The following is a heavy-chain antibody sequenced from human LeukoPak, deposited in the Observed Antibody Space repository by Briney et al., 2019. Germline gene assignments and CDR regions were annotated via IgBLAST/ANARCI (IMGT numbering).Heavy chain of an antibody. CDR1: GGSFSGYY. CDR3: ARVSSRFLEWLLYRSYAFDI. D-gene: IGHD3-3*01. Sequence: SETLSLTCAVYGGSFSGYYWSWIRQPPGKGLEWIGEINHSGGTNYNPSLKSRVTISVDTSKNQFSLKLSSVTAADTAVYYCARVSSRFLEWLLYRSYAFDIWGQGTMVTVSS. CDR2: INHSGGT. V-gene: IGHV4-34*01. J-gene: IGHJ3*02.